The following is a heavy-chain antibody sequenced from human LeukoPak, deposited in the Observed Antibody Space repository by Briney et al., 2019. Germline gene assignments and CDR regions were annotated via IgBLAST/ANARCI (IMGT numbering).Heavy chain of an antibody. D-gene: IGHD3-16*02. CDR2: ISSSSSYI. CDR1: GFTFSSYS. J-gene: IGHJ4*02. Sequence: GGSLRLSCAASGFTFSSYSMNWVRQAPGKGLEWVSSISSSSSYIYYADSVKGRFTISRDNAKNSLYLQMNSLRAEDTAVYYCARGTYYDYVWGSYRYTDFDYWGQGTLVTVSS. V-gene: IGHV3-21*01. CDR3: ARGTYYDYVWGSYRYTDFDY.